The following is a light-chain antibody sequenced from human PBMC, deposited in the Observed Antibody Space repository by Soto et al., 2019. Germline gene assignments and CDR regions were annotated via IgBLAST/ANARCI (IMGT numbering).Light chain of an antibody. V-gene: IGLV2-23*01. CDR1: SNDVGTYNL. CDR2: EAS. CDR3: CSYGRSVV. Sequence: QSALTQPASVSGSPGQSITISCTGISNDVGTYNLVSWYQHHPGKAPKLIIYEASKRPSGVPNRFSGSKSGNTASLTISGLHAEDEADYYCCSYGRSVVFGGGTKPPS. J-gene: IGLJ2*01.